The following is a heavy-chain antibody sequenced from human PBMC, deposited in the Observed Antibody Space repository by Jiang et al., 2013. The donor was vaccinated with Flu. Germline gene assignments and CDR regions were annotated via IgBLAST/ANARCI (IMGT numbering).Heavy chain of an antibody. J-gene: IGHJ3*02. Sequence: SGAEVKKPGASVKVSCKASGYTFTRYAIHWVRQAPGQRLEWMGWINAGTGGTKYSQRFQGRVTITRDTSASIAYMELSSLRSEDTAVYYCAMLTYYYADTHQGASDAFDIWGQGTMVTVSS. CDR1: GYTFTRYA. CDR3: AMLTYYYADTHQGASDAFDI. V-gene: IGHV1-3*01. CDR2: INAGTGGT. D-gene: IGHD3-10*01.